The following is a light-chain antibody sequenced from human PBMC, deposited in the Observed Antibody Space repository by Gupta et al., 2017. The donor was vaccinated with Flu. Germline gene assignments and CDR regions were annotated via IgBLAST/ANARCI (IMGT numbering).Light chain of an antibody. J-gene: IGKJ2*01. CDR3: MQALQTYT. CDR2: LAS. Sequence: EIVMTQSPLSLPVTTGEPPSISCKSRQSLLSSNGHYYLDWYLQKPGQPPQLLIYLASLRASGVPDRFSGSGSRTDFTLKISIVEAEDVGVYYCMQALQTYTFGQGTKLEI. V-gene: IGKV2-28*01. CDR1: QSLLSSNGHYY.